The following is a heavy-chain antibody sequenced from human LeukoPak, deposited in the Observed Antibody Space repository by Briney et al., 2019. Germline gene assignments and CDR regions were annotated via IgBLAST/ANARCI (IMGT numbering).Heavy chain of an antibody. V-gene: IGHV4-59*08. Sequence: SETLSLTCTVSGGSIRSYYWSWIRQPPGKGLEWIGYIYYSGSTNYNPSLKSRVTISVDTSKNQFSLKLSSVTAADTAVYYCARQRSYDSSGYYYPPAADFDYWGQGTLVTVSS. J-gene: IGHJ4*02. CDR2: IYYSGST. D-gene: IGHD3-22*01. CDR1: GGSIRSYY. CDR3: ARQRSYDSSGYYYPPAADFDY.